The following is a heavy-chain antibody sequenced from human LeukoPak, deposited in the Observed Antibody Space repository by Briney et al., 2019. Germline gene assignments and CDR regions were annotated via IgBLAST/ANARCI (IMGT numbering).Heavy chain of an antibody. Sequence: SETLSLXCTVSGGSISSSSYYWDWIRQPPGKGLEWIGSIYYSGSTYYNPSLKSRVTISVDTSKNQFSLKLSSVTAADTAVYYCARRSTSGCLDYWGQGTLVTVSS. CDR2: IYYSGST. CDR3: ARRSTSGCLDY. J-gene: IGHJ4*02. V-gene: IGHV4-39*01. CDR1: GGSISSSSYY. D-gene: IGHD2-2*01.